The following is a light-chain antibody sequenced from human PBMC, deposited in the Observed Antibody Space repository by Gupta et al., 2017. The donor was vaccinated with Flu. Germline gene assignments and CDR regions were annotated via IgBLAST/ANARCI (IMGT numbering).Light chain of an antibody. CDR2: DDT. CDR3: QWWCGDHAV. CDR1: NIGSRS. Sequence: SYVLTQPPSVSVAPGQTARITCGVDNIGSRSVHWYQQRPGQAPILVVYDDTDRPSGIPERFSGYISGNTATLTITRVEGGDEADYYCQWWCGDHAVFGGGTQLTVL. J-gene: IGLJ7*01. V-gene: IGLV3-21*02.